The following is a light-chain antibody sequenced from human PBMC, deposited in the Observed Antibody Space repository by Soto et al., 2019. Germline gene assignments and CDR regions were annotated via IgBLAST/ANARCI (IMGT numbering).Light chain of an antibody. V-gene: IGLV2-14*01. CDR1: SSDVCGYNY. CDR3: SSYTFTSTLYV. CDR2: EVS. J-gene: IGLJ1*01. Sequence: QSVLTQPASVSGSPGQSITISCTGTSSDVCGYNYVSWYQQHPGKAPKLMIYEVSNRPSGVSNCFSGSKSGNTASLTISGLQAEDEADYYCSSYTFTSTLYVFGTGTKVTV.